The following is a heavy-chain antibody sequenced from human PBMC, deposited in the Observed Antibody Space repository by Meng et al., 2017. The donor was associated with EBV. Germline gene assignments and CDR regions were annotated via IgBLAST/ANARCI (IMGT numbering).Heavy chain of an antibody. CDR3: ASVYGYSLGAYIDH. CDR1: GGSISTYGYS. D-gene: IGHD3-16*01. J-gene: IGHJ4*02. V-gene: IGHV4-30-2*01. CDR2: IYDTGST. Sequence: QLQLQESGSGLVKPSQKLSLTCAVSGGSISTYGYSWSWIRQPPGKGLEWIGYIYDTGSTYFNPSLRSRLTLSVDRAKNQFSLKLSSMTAADTAVYYCASVYGYSLGAYIDHWSQGNLFTVSS.